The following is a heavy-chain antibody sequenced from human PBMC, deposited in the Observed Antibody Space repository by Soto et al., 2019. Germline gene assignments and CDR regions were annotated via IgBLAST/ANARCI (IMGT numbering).Heavy chain of an antibody. Sequence: QVQLVQSGAEVKKPGSSVKVSCNAYVGTFSRSAISWVRQAPGQGLEWMVGIIPIFGTANYAQKFQGRVTITADDSTSTAYMELSSLRSEDTVVYYCARVAPGKHHVYYFDYCGQGTLVTVSS. CDR1: VGTFSRSA. CDR2: IIPIFGTA. J-gene: IGHJ4*02. CDR3: ARVAPGKHHVYYFDY. V-gene: IGHV1-69*01.